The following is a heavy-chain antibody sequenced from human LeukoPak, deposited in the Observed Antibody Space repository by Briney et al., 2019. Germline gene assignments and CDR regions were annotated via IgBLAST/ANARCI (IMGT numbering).Heavy chain of an antibody. J-gene: IGHJ4*02. CDR2: ISHDGSNK. V-gene: IGHV3-30*18. CDR3: AKDFRFDRDGLDY. CDR1: GFTFSSYS. D-gene: IGHD5-24*01. Sequence: GGSLRLSCAASGFTFSSYSMNWVRQAPGKGLEWVAVISHDGSNKYYADSVKGRFTISRDNSKNTLYLQMNSLRAEDTAVYYCAKDFRFDRDGLDYWGQGTLVTVSS.